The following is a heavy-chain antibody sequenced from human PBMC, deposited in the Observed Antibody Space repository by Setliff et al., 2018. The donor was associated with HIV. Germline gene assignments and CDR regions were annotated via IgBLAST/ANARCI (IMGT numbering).Heavy chain of an antibody. CDR2: IYTSGST. Sequence: SETLSLTCTVSGVSISSGSYYWSWIRQSAGKGLEWIGRIYTSGSTNDNPSLKSRITISVDTSNNQFSLRLSSVTAADTAVYYCARVVPEVVYGAYWFDPWGQGTLVTVSS. CDR3: ARVVPEVVYGAYWFDP. J-gene: IGHJ5*02. V-gene: IGHV4-61*02. CDR1: GVSISSGSYY. D-gene: IGHD4-17*01.